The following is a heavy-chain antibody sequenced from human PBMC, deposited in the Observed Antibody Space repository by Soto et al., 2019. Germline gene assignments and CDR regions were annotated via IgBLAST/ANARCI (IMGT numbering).Heavy chain of an antibody. D-gene: IGHD6-19*01. V-gene: IGHV4-38-2*02. J-gene: IGHJ4*01. CDR3: AKAHVMVLAGSTFDY. Sequence: PSETLSLTCTVSGYSISSGSYWGWIRPPPGKGPEWIASIYHGGTTFYNPSLKSRVTVSVDKSNNQFSLKLRSVTAADTAVYYCAKAHVMVLAGSTFDYWGHGNMVTVSS. CDR2: IYHGGTT. CDR1: GYSISSGSY.